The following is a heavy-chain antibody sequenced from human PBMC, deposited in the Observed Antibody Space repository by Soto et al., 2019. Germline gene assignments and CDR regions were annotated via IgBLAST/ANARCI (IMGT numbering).Heavy chain of an antibody. CDR3: ARAFWDFKRSLALLYGMDV. CDR2: IYPGDSDT. Sequence: GASLKISCKGSGYSFTSYWSGWVRQMPGKGLAWMGIIYPGDSDTRYSPSFQGQVTISADKSISTAYLQMNSLRAEDTAVYYCARAFWDFKRSLALLYGMDVWGQGTTVTVS. CDR1: GYSFTSYW. V-gene: IGHV5-51*01. J-gene: IGHJ6*02. D-gene: IGHD1-26*01.